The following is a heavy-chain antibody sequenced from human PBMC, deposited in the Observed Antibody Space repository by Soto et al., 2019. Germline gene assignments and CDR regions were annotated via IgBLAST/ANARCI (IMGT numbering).Heavy chain of an antibody. J-gene: IGHJ4*02. CDR1: GGSISSYY. Sequence: SETLSLTCTVSGGSISSYYWSWIRQPPGKGLEWIGEINHSGSTNYNPSLKSRVTISVDTSKNQFSLKLSSVTAADTAVYYCARDIIQDNFDYWGQGTLVTVSS. CDR3: ARDIIQDNFDY. D-gene: IGHD1-20*01. V-gene: IGHV4-34*01. CDR2: INHSGST.